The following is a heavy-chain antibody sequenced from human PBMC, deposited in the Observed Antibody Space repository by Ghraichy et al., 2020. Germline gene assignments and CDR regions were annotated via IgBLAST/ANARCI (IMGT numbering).Heavy chain of an antibody. CDR1: GGSFSGYY. J-gene: IGHJ5*02. V-gene: IGHV4-34*01. Sequence: SQTLSLTCAVYGGSFSGYYWSWIRQPPGKGLEWIGEINHSGSTNYNPSLKSRVTISVDTSKNQFSLKLSSVTAADTAVYYCARGGIAAADHNWFDPWGQGTLVTVSS. CDR3: ARGGIAAADHNWFDP. D-gene: IGHD6-13*01. CDR2: INHSGST.